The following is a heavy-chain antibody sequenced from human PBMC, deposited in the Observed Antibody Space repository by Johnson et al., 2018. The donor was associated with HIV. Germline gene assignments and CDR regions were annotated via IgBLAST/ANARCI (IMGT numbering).Heavy chain of an antibody. CDR2: ISYAGSNK. CDR3: ARVKGAFDI. J-gene: IGHJ3*02. CDR1: GFTFSSYA. V-gene: IGHV3-30-3*01. Sequence: QVQLVESGGGVVQPGRSLRLSCAASGFTFSSYAMHWVRQAPGKGLEWVAVISYAGSNKYYADSVKGRFTISRDNSKNTLYLQMNSLRAEDTAVYYCARVKGAFDIWGQGTMVTVSS.